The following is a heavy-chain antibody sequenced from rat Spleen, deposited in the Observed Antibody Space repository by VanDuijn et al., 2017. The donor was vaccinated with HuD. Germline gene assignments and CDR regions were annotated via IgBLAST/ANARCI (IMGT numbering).Heavy chain of an antibody. D-gene: IGHD4-3*01. V-gene: IGHV5-29*01. J-gene: IGHJ2*01. CDR3: ARGEYNSDYFDY. CDR2: IIYDGTRT. CDR1: GFTFSDYG. Sequence: EVQLVESGGGLVQPGRSLKLSCAASGFTFSDYGMAWVRQAPTKGLEWVATIIYDGTRTYYRDSVKGRFTISRDNAKNTLYLQMDSLRSEDTATYYCARGEYNSDYFDYWGQGVMVTVSS.